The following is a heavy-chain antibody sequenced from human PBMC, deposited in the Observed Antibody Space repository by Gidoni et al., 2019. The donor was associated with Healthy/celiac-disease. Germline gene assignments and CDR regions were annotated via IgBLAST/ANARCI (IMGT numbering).Heavy chain of an antibody. CDR2: IRYDGSNK. D-gene: IGHD5-18*01. CDR3: AKDRDTAIDY. CDR1: GFTFGSYG. V-gene: IGHV3-30*02. J-gene: IGHJ4*02. Sequence: QVQLVESGGGGVQPGGSLGLSWAASGFTFGSYGMHWVRQAPGKGLEWVAFIRYDGSNKYYADSVKGRFTISRDNSKNTLYLQMNSLRAEDTAVYYCAKDRDTAIDYWGQGTLVTVSS.